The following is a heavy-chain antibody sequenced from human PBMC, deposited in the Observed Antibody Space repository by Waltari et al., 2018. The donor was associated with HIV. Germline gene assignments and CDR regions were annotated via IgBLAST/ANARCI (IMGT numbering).Heavy chain of an antibody. Sequence: QVQLVQSGAEVKKPGASVKVSCKVSGYTLTDLSMPWVRQAPGKGLEWMGNFDPEDDEAIYAQKFQGRTAMTEDTSSDTAYMERSSLTSGDTAVYYCATDFSGMVRAYSYYSLDVWGQGTTVTVSS. CDR1: GYTLTDLS. CDR3: ATDFSGMVRAYSYYSLDV. D-gene: IGHD3-10*01. J-gene: IGHJ6*02. V-gene: IGHV1-24*01. CDR2: FDPEDDEA.